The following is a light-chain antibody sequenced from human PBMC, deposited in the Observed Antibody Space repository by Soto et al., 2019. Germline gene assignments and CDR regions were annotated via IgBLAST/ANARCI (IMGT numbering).Light chain of an antibody. CDR3: MQSLHSPLT. CDR2: LGS. J-gene: IGKJ5*01. Sequence: DIVMTQSPLSLPVTPGAPASISCRSSQSLLQSNGNNYLEWYLQKPGQSPQLLIYLGSNRASGVPDRFSGSGSGTDFTLKISRVEAEDVGVYYCMQSLHSPLTFGQGTRLEIK. V-gene: IGKV2-28*01. CDR1: QSLLQSNGNNY.